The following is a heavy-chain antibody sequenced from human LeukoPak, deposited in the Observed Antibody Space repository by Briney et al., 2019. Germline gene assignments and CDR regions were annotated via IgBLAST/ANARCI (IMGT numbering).Heavy chain of an antibody. CDR3: ALQLWNGDS. J-gene: IGHJ4*02. CDR2: IRNTGTHT. CDR1: GFTFASYG. D-gene: IGHD2-21*01. Sequence: GGSLRLSCAASGFTFASYGMAWVRQAPGKGLEWVSSIRNTGTHTHYADSVKGRFTISRDNSKNTLFLRMNSLRAEDTALYYCALQLWNGDSWGQGTRVTVSS. V-gene: IGHV3-23*01.